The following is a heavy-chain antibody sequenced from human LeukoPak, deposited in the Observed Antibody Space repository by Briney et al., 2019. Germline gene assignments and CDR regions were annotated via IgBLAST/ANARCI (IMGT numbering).Heavy chain of an antibody. V-gene: IGHV3-33*01. Sequence: RSGGSLRLSCAASGFTFSSYGMHWVRQAPGKGLEWAAVIWYDGSNKYYADSVKGRFTISRDNSKNTLYLQMNSLRAEDTAVYYCARDHSGGWYSDYFDYWGQGTLVTVSS. CDR1: GFTFSSYG. J-gene: IGHJ4*02. CDR3: ARDHSGGWYSDYFDY. D-gene: IGHD6-19*01. CDR2: IWYDGSNK.